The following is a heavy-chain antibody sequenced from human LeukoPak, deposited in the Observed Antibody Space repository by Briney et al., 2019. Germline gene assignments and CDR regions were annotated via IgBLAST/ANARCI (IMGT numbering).Heavy chain of an antibody. V-gene: IGHV3-23*01. Sequence: PGGSLRLSCAASGFTFSNYAMNWVRQAPGKGLEWVSGISGSGVSTYYADSVKGRFTISRDNAKNSLYLQMNSLRAEDTAVYYCATVAGNFDYWGQGTLVTVSS. CDR3: ATVAGNFDY. CDR2: ISGSGVST. CDR1: GFTFSNYA. J-gene: IGHJ4*02. D-gene: IGHD6-19*01.